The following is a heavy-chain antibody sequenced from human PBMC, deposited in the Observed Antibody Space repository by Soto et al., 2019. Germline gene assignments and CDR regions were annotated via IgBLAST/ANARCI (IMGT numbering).Heavy chain of an antibody. CDR3: TRNKYMPTMSSFGN. CDR2: INSDGSDT. D-gene: IGHD1-1*01. V-gene: IGHV3-74*01. Sequence: GGSLRLSGAASGFTFSSYGIHWVRQAPWKGLLWLSRINSDGSDTDYAASVKGRFTISRDNAKNALYLPMNSLRVEDTSVYYCTRNKYMPTMSSFGNWGQGTLIAVSS. CDR1: GFTFSSYG. J-gene: IGHJ4*02.